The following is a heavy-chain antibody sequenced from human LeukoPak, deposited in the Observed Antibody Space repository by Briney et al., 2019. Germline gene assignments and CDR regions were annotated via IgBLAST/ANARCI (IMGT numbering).Heavy chain of an antibody. Sequence: GGSLRLSCAASGFTFSSYWMHWVRQAPGKGLVWVSRINTDGSSTSYADSVKGRFTISRDNAKNTLYLQMNSLRAEDTAVYYCARDDERRVVVPAAIEHAMDVWGKGTTVTVSS. CDR1: GFTFSSYW. J-gene: IGHJ6*04. CDR2: INTDGSST. D-gene: IGHD2-2*01. CDR3: ARDDERRVVVPAAIEHAMDV. V-gene: IGHV3-74*01.